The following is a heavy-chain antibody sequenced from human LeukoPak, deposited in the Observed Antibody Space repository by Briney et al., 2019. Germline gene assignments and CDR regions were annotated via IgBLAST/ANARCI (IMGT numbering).Heavy chain of an antibody. J-gene: IGHJ4*02. V-gene: IGHV4-34*01. D-gene: IGHD2-21*02. CDR3: ARGHPLLDY. CDR1: GGSFSGYY. CDR2: INHSGGT. Sequence: PSETLSLTCAVYGGSFSGYYWTWIRQPPGEGLEWIGEINHSGGTNYSPSLKSRVTISVDTSKNQFSLKLSSVTAADTAVYYCARGHPLLDYWGQGTLVTVSS.